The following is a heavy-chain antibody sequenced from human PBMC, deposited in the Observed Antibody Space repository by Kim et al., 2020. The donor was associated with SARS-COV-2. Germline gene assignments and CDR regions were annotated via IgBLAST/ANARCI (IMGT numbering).Heavy chain of an antibody. V-gene: IGHV3-30*03. CDR2: ISNDGNSK. Sequence: GGSLRLSCAASGFTFGNYGMHWVRQAPGKGLEWVAVISNDGNSKYYADSVKGRFTISRDNSKNTLFLQMNSLRTEDTAVYYCAQTEQGGDDPEGGFDYWGQGTLLTVSS. CDR3: AQTEQGGDDPEGGFDY. J-gene: IGHJ4*02. D-gene: IGHD1-1*01. CDR1: GFTFGNYG.